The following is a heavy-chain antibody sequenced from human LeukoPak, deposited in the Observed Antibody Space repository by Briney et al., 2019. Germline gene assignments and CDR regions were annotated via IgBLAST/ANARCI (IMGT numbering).Heavy chain of an antibody. CDR2: ISSSSSYI. J-gene: IGHJ2*01. D-gene: IGHD1-14*01. CDR3: ARDPSRSQNLRYFDL. V-gene: IGHV3-21*01. Sequence: PAGSLRLSCAASGFTFSSYSMNWVRQAPGKGLEWVSSISSSSSYIYYADSVKGRFTISRANANNSLYLQMNSRIAPVRAVYYFARDPSRSQNLRYFDLWGRGTLVTVSS. CDR1: GFTFSSYS.